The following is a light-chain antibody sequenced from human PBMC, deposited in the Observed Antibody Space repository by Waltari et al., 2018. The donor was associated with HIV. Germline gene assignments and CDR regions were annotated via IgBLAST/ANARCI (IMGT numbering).Light chain of an antibody. Sequence: IVISHSPDSLAVSLSWTATIHCKSSQSLLFNANNKNNLAWYQQKPGQSPTLICYSAFTREFGVPDRFTGSGAGKDFTLTSSSLQSEHVALYYCQKYDSVPWTFGQGTKVEIK. V-gene: IGKV4-1*01. J-gene: IGKJ1*01. CDR2: SAF. CDR3: QKYDSVPWT. CDR1: QSLLFNANNKNN.